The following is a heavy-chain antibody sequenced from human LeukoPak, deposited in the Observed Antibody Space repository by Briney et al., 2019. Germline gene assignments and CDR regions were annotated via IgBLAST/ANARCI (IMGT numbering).Heavy chain of an antibody. CDR1: GYTFTSYY. J-gene: IGHJ5*02. V-gene: IGHV1-46*03. CDR3: ARDNIVVVPAAIFSCWFDP. Sequence: ASVKVSCKASGYTFTSYYMHWVRQAPGQGLEWMGIINPSGGSTSYAQKFQGRVTMTRDTSTSTVYMELSSLRSKDTAVYYCARDNIVVVPAAIFSCWFDPWGQGTLVTVSS. CDR2: INPSGGST. D-gene: IGHD2-2*01.